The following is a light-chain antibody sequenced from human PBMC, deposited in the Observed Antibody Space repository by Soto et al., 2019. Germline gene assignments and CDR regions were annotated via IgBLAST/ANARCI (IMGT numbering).Light chain of an antibody. V-gene: IGLV1-40*01. CDR1: SSNIGAGYD. CDR2: GNS. Sequence: QSVLTQPPAVSGAPGQRVTISCTGSSSNIGAGYDVHWYQQLPGTAPKLLIYGNSNRPSGVPDRFSGSKSGTSASLAITGLQAEDEAADLCQTYDSSLRASVFGGGTQLTVL. J-gene: IGLJ7*01. CDR3: QTYDSSLRASV.